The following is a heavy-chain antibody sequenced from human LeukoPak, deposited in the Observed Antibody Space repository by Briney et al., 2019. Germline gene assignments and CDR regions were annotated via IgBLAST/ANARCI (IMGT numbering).Heavy chain of an antibody. V-gene: IGHV1-46*01. CDR3: AREYYYDSSGYPLGYYYYYMDV. CDR1: GYTFTSYY. CDR2: INPSGGST. D-gene: IGHD3-22*01. Sequence: ASVKVSCKASGYTFTSYYMHWVRQAPGQGLEWMGIINPSGGSTSYAQKFQGRVTMTRDMSTCTVYMELSSLRSEDTAVYYCAREYYYDSSGYPLGYYYYYMDVWGKGTTVTVSS. J-gene: IGHJ6*03.